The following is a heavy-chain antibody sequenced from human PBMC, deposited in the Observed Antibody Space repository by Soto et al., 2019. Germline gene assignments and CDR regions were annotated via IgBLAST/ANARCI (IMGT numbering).Heavy chain of an antibody. D-gene: IGHD2-15*01. Sequence: QVQLVQSGAEVKKPGASVKVSCKASGYTFTSYYMHWVRQAPGLGLEWMGISNPSGGSTSYAQKFQGRVPMTRDTSTSTVYMELSSLRSEDTAVYYCARGGVVVVVAATGWFDPWGQGTLVTVSS. CDR1: GYTFTSYY. CDR2: SNPSGGST. J-gene: IGHJ5*02. V-gene: IGHV1-46*03. CDR3: ARGGVVVVVAATGWFDP.